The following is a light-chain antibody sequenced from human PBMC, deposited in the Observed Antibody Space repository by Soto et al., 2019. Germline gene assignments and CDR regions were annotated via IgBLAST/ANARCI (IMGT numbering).Light chain of an antibody. CDR3: QAWDSSTVV. CDR1: KLGDKY. J-gene: IGLJ2*01. Sequence: SYELTQPPSVSVSPGQTASITCSGDKLGDKYACWYHQKPGQSPVLVIYQDTKRPSGIPERFSGSNSGNTATLTISGTQAMDEADYYCQAWDSSTVVFVGGTKLTVL. CDR2: QDT. V-gene: IGLV3-1*01.